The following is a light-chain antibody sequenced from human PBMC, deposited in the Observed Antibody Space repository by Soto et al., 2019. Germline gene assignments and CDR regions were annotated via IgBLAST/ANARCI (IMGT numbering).Light chain of an antibody. CDR2: SNN. CDR3: AAWDGSLSAYV. CDR1: SSNIGSNY. J-gene: IGLJ1*01. V-gene: IGLV1-47*02. Sequence: QAVVTQPPSASGTPGQRVTIFCSGGSSNIGSNYVYWYQQLPRTAPKLLIYSNNQRPSGVPDRFSGSKSGTSASLAISGLRSEDEADYYCAAWDGSLSAYVFGTGTKVTVL.